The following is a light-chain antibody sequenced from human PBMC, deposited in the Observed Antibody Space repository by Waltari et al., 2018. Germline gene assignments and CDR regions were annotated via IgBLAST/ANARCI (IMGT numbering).Light chain of an antibody. CDR3: NSFTLGTALLV. CDR1: SSDVGGYKY. Sequence: QSALTQPAPVSGSPGQSITISCTGTSSDVGGYKYVSWYQQHPGKAPKLIIYDVNNRPSGVSNRFSGSKSANTASLTISGLQAEDEADYYCNSFTLGTALLVFGGGTKLTVL. V-gene: IGLV2-14*03. CDR2: DVN. J-gene: IGLJ2*01.